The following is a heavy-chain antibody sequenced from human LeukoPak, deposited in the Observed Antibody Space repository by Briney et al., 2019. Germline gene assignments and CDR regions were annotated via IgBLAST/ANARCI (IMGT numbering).Heavy chain of an antibody. V-gene: IGHV4-39*01. Sequence: SETLSLTCTVSGASISSSRYYWGWIRQPPGKGLEWIGSISYSGTTYYNPSLKSRVTIFVDTSKNQFSLKLSSVTAADTAVYYCAKMGGVDYWGQGTLVTVSS. J-gene: IGHJ4*02. D-gene: IGHD3-16*01. CDR2: ISYSGTT. CDR3: AKMGGVDY. CDR1: GASISSSRYY.